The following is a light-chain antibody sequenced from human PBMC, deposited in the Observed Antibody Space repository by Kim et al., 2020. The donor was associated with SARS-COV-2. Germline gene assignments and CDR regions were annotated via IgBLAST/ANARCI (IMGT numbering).Light chain of an antibody. V-gene: IGKV1D-12*01. J-gene: IGKJ4*01. CDR1: QGIRSW. CDR3: QKTNTCPLT. CDR2: AAS. Sequence: DTQMTQSPSFVSAAVGDRVTITCRASQGIRSWLAWYQQKPGKAPKLLIYAASSLEGGVPSRFSGSGSETDFTLTIDNLQPEDFATYYCQKTNTCPLTFGGGTKVDIK.